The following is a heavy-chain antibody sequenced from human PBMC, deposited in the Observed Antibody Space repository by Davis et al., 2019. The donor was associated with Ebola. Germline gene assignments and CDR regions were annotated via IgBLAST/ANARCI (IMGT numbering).Heavy chain of an antibody. CDR3: ARDLIPIFSVHKFDP. J-gene: IGHJ5*02. CDR2: MNPNSGNT. CDR1: GYTFTSYD. V-gene: IGHV1-8*01. Sequence: ASVKVSCKASGYTFTSYDIHWVRQAAGQGLEWMGWMNPNSGNTGYAPKFQGRVTMTRDTSISTAYMEVRSLRSEDTAVYYCARDLIPIFSVHKFDPWGQGTLVTVSS. D-gene: IGHD3-9*01.